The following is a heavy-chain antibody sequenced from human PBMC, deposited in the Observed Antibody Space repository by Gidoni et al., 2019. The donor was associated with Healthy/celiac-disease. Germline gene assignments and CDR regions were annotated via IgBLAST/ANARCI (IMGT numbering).Heavy chain of an antibody. CDR2: MNPNSGNT. CDR1: GYTFTSYD. V-gene: IGHV1-8*01. CDR3: ARGRGRRSSSGWYNYYYYGMDV. D-gene: IGHD6-19*01. J-gene: IGHJ6*02. Sequence: QVQLVQSGAEVNKPGASVKVSCKASGYTFTSYDINWVRQATGQGLEWMGWMNPNSGNTGYAQKFQGRVTMTRNTSISTAYMELSSLRSEDTAVYYCARGRGRRSSSGWYNYYYYGMDVWGQGTTVTVSS.